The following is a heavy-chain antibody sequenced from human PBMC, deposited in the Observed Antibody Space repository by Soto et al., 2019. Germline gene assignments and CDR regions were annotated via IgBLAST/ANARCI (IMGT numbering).Heavy chain of an antibody. CDR3: AAPRDEYGSGVSWFTYGMDI. Sequence: GGSLRLSCLASGFTFSDFAMTWVRHVPGRGLEWVASLDGAGGSTYYAESVRGRFSISRDNSQNTLFLQMKRLTVDDTAIYYCAAPRDEYGSGVSWFTYGMDIWGQGTTVTVS. CDR2: LDGAGGST. CDR1: GFTFSDFA. J-gene: IGHJ6*02. D-gene: IGHD3-10*01. V-gene: IGHV3-23*01.